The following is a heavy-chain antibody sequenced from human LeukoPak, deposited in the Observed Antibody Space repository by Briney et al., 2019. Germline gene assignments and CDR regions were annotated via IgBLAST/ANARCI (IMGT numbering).Heavy chain of an antibody. CDR3: ARSTPIGDFDC. J-gene: IGHJ4*02. D-gene: IGHD2-21*01. Sequence: ASVKVSCKASGYTFTDFYMHWVRQAPGQGLEWMGRINPNSGGTNYAQKFQGRVTMTRDTSISTAYMELSGLRSDDTAVYYCARSTPIGDFDCWGQGAPVTVSS. CDR2: INPNSGGT. CDR1: GYTFTDFY. V-gene: IGHV1-2*06.